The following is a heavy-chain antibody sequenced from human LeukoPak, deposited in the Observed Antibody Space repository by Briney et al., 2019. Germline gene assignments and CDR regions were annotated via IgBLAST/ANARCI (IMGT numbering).Heavy chain of an antibody. CDR1: GGTFNSYA. D-gene: IGHD3-22*01. CDR2: ITAIFRTA. J-gene: IGHJ4*02. Sequence: SVKVSCKTSGGTFNSYAISWVRQAPGQGLEWMGGITAIFRTANYAQKFQGRVTITADEFMSTVYMELSSLRSEDTAVYYCARHSGYHSTMYLDYWGQGTLVTVSS. V-gene: IGHV1-69*13. CDR3: ARHSGYHSTMYLDY.